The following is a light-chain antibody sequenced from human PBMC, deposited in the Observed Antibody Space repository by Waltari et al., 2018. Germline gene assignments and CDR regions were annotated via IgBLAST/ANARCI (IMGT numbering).Light chain of an antibody. CDR3: SSYTSSSTPV. Sequence: QSALTQPPSVSGSPGQSVTISCTGTSSDVGSYNRVSWYQQPPRTAPKLMIYEVSNLPSGVPGRFSWSKSGNTAFLTISVLQAEDEADYYCSSYTSSSTPVFGGGTKLTVL. V-gene: IGLV2-18*02. CDR1: SSDVGSYNR. CDR2: EVS. J-gene: IGLJ2*01.